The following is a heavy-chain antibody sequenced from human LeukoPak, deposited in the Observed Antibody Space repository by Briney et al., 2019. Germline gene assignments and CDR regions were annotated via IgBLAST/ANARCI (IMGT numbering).Heavy chain of an antibody. D-gene: IGHD3-22*01. CDR3: ARIMILGGDFDY. CDR1: GGTFSSYA. J-gene: IGHJ4*02. CDR2: IIPIFGTA. V-gene: IGHV1-69*13. Sequence: SVKVSCKASGGTFSSYAISWVRQAPGQGLEWMGGIIPIFGTANYAQKFQGRVTITADESTSTAYMELSSLRSEDTAVYYCARIMILGGDFDYWGQGTLVTVSS.